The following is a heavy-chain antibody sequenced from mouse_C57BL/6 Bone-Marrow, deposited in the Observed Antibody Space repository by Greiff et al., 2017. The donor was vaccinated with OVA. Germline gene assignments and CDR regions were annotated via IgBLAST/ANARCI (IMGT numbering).Heavy chain of an antibody. CDR2: IYPRSGNT. CDR1: GYTFTRYG. D-gene: IGHD1-2*01. V-gene: IGHV1-81*01. J-gene: IGHJ2*01. Sequence: QVQLQQSGAELARPGASVKLSCKASGYTFTRYGISWVKQRTGQGLEWIGEIYPRSGNTYYNEKFKGKATLTADKSSSTAYMGLRSLTSEDSTVYFCARTLLRHRPGFDYWGQGTTLTVSS. CDR3: ARTLLRHRPGFDY.